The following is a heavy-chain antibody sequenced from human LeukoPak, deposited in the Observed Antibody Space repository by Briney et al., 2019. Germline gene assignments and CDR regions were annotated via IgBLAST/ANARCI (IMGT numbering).Heavy chain of an antibody. J-gene: IGHJ6*03. V-gene: IGHV4-39*01. D-gene: IGHD2-2*03. Sequence: SETLSLTCTVSGDSVSSRSYYWGWIRQPPGKGLEWFGSFHSSGSTFYSPSLKSRVTISVDTSKNQFSLKLSSVTAADTAVYYCARSPRGGYCSSTSCPFYYYMDVWGKGTTVTVSS. CDR2: FHSSGST. CDR3: ARSPRGGYCSSTSCPFYYYMDV. CDR1: GDSVSSRSYY.